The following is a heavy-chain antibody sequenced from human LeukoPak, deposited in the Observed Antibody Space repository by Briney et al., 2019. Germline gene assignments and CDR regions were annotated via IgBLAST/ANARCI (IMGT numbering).Heavy chain of an antibody. Sequence: GSSVKVSCKASGGTFSSYAISWVRQAPGQGLEWMGWISAYNGNTNYAQKLQGRVTMTTDTSTSTAYMELRSLRSDDTAVYYCARAPYYYDSSGYYRSDAFDIWGQGTMVTVSS. D-gene: IGHD3-22*01. CDR1: GGTFSSYA. V-gene: IGHV1-18*01. CDR3: ARAPYYYDSSGYYRSDAFDI. J-gene: IGHJ3*02. CDR2: ISAYNGNT.